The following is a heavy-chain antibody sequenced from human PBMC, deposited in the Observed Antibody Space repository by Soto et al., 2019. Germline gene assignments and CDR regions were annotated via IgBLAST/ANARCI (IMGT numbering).Heavy chain of an antibody. J-gene: IGHJ4*02. CDR2: IIPIFGTA. CDR1: GGTFSSYA. V-gene: IGHV1-69*01. CDR3: ARASTVNYGDYFWDYFDY. D-gene: IGHD4-17*01. Sequence: QVQLVQSGAEVKKPGSSVKVSCKASGGTFSSYAISWVRQAPGQGLEWMGGIIPIFGTANYAQKFQGRVTSTADESTSTAYMELSSLRSEDTAVYYCARASTVNYGDYFWDYFDYWGQGTLVTVSS.